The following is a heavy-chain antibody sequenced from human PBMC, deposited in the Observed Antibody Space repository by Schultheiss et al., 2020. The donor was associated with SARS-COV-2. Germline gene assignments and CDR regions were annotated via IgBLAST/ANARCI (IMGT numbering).Heavy chain of an antibody. CDR3: ARGDGSSCGRDCYWDYDY. Sequence: GGSLRLSCEASGYSFTSYWIGWVRQVPGKGLELMGAIYPGDSDIKYSPSFQGQVTISADKSISTAYLQWNSLEASDAAIYYCARGDGSSCGRDCYWDYDYWGQGTLVTVSS. CDR1: GYSFTSYW. D-gene: IGHD2-21*02. J-gene: IGHJ4*02. V-gene: IGHV5-51*01. CDR2: IYPGDSDI.